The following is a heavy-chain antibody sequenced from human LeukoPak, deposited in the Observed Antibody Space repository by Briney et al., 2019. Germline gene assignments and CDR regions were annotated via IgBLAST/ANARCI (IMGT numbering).Heavy chain of an antibody. CDR3: AKLHSGSYWGYFDN. J-gene: IGHJ4*02. CDR2: VSYDGSHQ. V-gene: IGHV3-30*18. D-gene: IGHD1-26*01. CDR1: GVTFDNYG. Sequence: PGRSLRVSRAASGVTFDNYGMHWVRQAPGKGREWVAVVSYDGSHQYYADSVKGRFTISRDNSKDTVHLQMNSLRAEDTAVYYCAKLHSGSYWGYFDNWGQGTLVTVSS.